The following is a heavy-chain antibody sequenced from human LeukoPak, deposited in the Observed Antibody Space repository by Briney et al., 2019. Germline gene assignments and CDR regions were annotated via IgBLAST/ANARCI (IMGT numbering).Heavy chain of an antibody. CDR3: ARDQATATTGWFDP. J-gene: IGHJ5*02. Sequence: ASVKDSCKASGYTFTRYGISWVRQAPGQGLEWMGWISAYNGNTNYAQKLQGRVTMTTDTSTSTAYMELWSLRSDDTAVYYCARDQATATTGWFDPWGQGTLVTVSS. CDR1: GYTFTRYG. CDR2: ISAYNGNT. V-gene: IGHV1-18*01. D-gene: IGHD4-17*01.